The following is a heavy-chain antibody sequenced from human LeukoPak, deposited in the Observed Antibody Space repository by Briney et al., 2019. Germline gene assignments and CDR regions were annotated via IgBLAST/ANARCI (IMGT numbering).Heavy chain of an antibody. CDR3: ARGYSYYDFWSGYQLNDY. V-gene: IGHV4-34*01. CDR2: INHSGST. Sequence: SETLSLTCAVYGGSLSGYYWSWIRQPPGKGLEWIGEINHSGSTNYNPSLKSRVTISVDTSKNQFSLKLSSVTAADTAVYYCARGYSYYDFWSGYQLNDYWGQGTLVTVSS. J-gene: IGHJ4*02. D-gene: IGHD3-3*01. CDR1: GGSLSGYY.